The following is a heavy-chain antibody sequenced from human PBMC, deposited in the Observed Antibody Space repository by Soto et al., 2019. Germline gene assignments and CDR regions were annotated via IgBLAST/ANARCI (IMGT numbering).Heavy chain of an antibody. Sequence: PGESLKISCKGSGYSFTNYWIGWVRQMPGKGLEWKGIIYPGDSDTRYSPSFQGQVTISADKSISTAYLQWSSLKASDTAIYYCARQSYYDSSAYWGQGTLVTVSS. D-gene: IGHD3-22*01. CDR2: IYPGDSDT. CDR3: ARQSYYDSSAY. J-gene: IGHJ4*02. CDR1: GYSFTNYW. V-gene: IGHV5-51*01.